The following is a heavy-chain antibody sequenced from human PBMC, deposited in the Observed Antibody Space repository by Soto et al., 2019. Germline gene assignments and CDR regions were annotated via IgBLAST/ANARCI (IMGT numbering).Heavy chain of an antibody. CDR2: INPNNGGT. CDR3: ARPNYGPLAY. Sequence: ASVKVSCKASGYTFTGYYIHWVRQAPGQGLEWMGWINPNNGGTNYAQKFQGRVTMTRDTSISTAYMELSRLRSDDTALYYCARPNYGPLAYWGQGTLVTVSS. D-gene: IGHD3-10*01. J-gene: IGHJ4*02. V-gene: IGHV1-2*02. CDR1: GYTFTGYY.